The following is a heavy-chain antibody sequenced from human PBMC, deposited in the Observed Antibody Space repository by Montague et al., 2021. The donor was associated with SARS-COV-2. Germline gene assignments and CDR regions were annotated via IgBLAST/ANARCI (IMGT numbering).Heavy chain of an antibody. CDR1: GGSISSSSYY. CDR2: FNYRGST. Sequence: SETLSLTCTVSGGSISSSSYYWGWIRQPPGKGLEWIGRFNYRGSTYSNPSLKSRVTISAAKSKNQFSLKLSSVTAADTAVYYCARLEDTYCYYYGMDVWGQGTTVTVSS. V-gene: IGHV4-39*01. D-gene: IGHD2-15*01. CDR3: ARLEDTYCYYYGMDV. J-gene: IGHJ6*02.